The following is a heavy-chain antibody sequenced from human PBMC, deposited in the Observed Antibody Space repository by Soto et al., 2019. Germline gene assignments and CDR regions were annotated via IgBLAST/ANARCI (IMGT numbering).Heavy chain of an antibody. D-gene: IGHD6-19*01. CDR3: ARDPNIAVAGLLGYYYYGMDV. J-gene: IGHJ6*02. CDR2: IWYDGSNK. V-gene: IGHV3-33*01. Sequence: QVQLVESGGGVVQPGRSLRLSCAASGFTFSSYGMHWVRQAPGKGLEWVAVIWYDGSNKYYADSVKGRFTISRDNSKNTLYLQMNSLRAEDTAVYYCARDPNIAVAGLLGYYYYGMDVWGQGTTVTVSS. CDR1: GFTFSSYG.